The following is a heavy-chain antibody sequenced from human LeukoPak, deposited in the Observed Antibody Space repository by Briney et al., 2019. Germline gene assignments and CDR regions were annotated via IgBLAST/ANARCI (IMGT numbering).Heavy chain of an antibody. J-gene: IGHJ4*02. CDR1: GYTLTELS. Sequence: GASVKVSCTVSGYTLTELSMHWVRQAPGKGLEWMGGFDPEDGETIYAQKYQGRVTMTEDTSTDTAYMELSSLRSEDTAVYYCATDLTITFGGVISLWGQGTLVTVSS. D-gene: IGHD3-16*02. V-gene: IGHV1-24*01. CDR3: ATDLTITFGGVISL. CDR2: FDPEDGET.